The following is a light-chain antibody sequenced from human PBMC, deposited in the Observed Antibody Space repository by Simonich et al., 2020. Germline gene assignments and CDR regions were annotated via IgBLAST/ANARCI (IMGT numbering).Light chain of an antibody. CDR1: QGISSA. Sequence: AIQLTQSPSSLSASVGDRVTITCRASQGISSALAWYQQKQGKAPKLLIYYASSLERGVPSRFSGSGSGTDFTLTISSLQPEDFATYYCQQFNSYPRTFGQGTKVEIK. CDR3: QQFNSYPRT. CDR2: YAS. J-gene: IGKJ1*01. V-gene: IGKV1-13*02.